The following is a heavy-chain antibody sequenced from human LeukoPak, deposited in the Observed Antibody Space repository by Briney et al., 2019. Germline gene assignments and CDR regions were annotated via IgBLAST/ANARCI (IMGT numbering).Heavy chain of an antibody. D-gene: IGHD5-18*01. CDR3: ASFNTAMGSHFDY. J-gene: IGHJ4*02. Sequence: GASVKVSCKASGYTFTGYYMHWVRQAPGQGLEWMGWINPNSGGTNYAQKFQGRVTMTRDTSISTAYMELSRLRSDDTAVYYCASFNTAMGSHFDYWGQGTLVTVSS. CDR1: GYTFTGYY. CDR2: INPNSGGT. V-gene: IGHV1-2*02.